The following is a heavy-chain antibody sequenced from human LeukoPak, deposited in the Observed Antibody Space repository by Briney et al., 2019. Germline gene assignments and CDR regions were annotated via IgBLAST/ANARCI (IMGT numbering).Heavy chain of an antibody. D-gene: IGHD3-3*01. CDR2: FRSKAYGGTT. CDR3: TRESYDFWSDYYPDDAFDI. Sequence: SGRSLRLSCTASGFTFGDYAMSWVRQAPGKGLEWVGFFRSKAYGGTTEYAQSVKGRLTISSDDSKSIAYLQMNSMKPEDTAVYYCTRESYDFWSDYYPDDAFDIWGQGTMVTVSS. CDR1: GFTFGDYA. J-gene: IGHJ3*02. V-gene: IGHV3-49*04.